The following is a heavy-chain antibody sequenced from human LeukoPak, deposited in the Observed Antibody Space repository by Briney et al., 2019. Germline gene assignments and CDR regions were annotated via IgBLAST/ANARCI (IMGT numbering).Heavy chain of an antibody. CDR3: AKLGISMIGGV. CDR2: ISSSGSTI. CDR1: GFTFSSYE. J-gene: IGHJ6*04. Sequence: PGGSLRLSCAASGFTFSSYEMNWVRQAPGKGLEWVSYISSSGSTIYYADSVKGRFPISRDNAKNSLYLQMNSLRAEDTAVYYCAKLGISMIGGVWGKGTTVTISS. V-gene: IGHV3-48*03. D-gene: IGHD3-10*02.